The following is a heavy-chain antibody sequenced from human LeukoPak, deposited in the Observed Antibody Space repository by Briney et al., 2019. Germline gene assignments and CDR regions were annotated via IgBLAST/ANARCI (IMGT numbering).Heavy chain of an antibody. CDR2: ISGNGGST. Sequence: GGSLRLSCATSQFNFNKFGMTWVRQAPGKGLEWVSSISGNGGSTQYADSVQGRFAISRDNSKNTLYLQMNSLRVEDTAVYYCARKPEYSSGWYVDYWGQGTLVTVSS. D-gene: IGHD6-19*01. CDR3: ARKPEYSSGWYVDY. V-gene: IGHV3-23*01. CDR1: QFNFNKFG. J-gene: IGHJ4*02.